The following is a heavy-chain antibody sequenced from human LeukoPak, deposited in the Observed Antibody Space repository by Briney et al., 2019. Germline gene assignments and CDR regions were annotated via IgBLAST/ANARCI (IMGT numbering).Heavy chain of an antibody. V-gene: IGHV4-4*02. CDR1: GGSISSSNW. D-gene: IGHD6-13*01. J-gene: IGHJ4*02. CDR2: IYHSGST. Sequence: SETLSLTCAVSGGSISSSNWWSWVRQPPGKGLEWIGEIYHSGSTNYNPSLKSRVTISVDKSKNQFSLKLSSVTAADTAVYYCARGGYIAAAGSFDYWGQGTLVTVSS. CDR3: ARGGYIAAAGSFDY.